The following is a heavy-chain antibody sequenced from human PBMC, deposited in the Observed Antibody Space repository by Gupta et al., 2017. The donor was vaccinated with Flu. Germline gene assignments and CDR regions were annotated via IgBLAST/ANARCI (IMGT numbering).Heavy chain of an antibody. CDR3: ARARGLCSGAKCHLND. CDR1: A. D-gene: IGHD2-15*01. J-gene: IGHJ4*02. V-gene: IGHV7-4-1*02. CDR2: VNTDTRKP. Sequence: AMNWVRQAPGQGLEWMGWVNTDTRKPTYAQGFTGRFVFSLDTSVSTAYLQITGLKAEDTAVYFCARARGLCSGAKCHLNDWGQGTQVTVSS.